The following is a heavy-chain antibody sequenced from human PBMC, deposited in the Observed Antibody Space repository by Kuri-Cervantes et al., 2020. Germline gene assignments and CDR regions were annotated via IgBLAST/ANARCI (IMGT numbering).Heavy chain of an antibody. V-gene: IGHV4-31*03. J-gene: IGHJ2*01. D-gene: IGHD4-23*01. CDR3: AREVEKTQGLYWYFDL. Sequence: SETLSLTCTVSGGSISSGGYYWSWIRQHPGKGLEWIGYIYYSGSTYYNPSLKSRVTISVDTSKNQFSLKLSSVTAAYTAVYYCAREVEKTQGLYWYFDLWGRGTLVTVSS. CDR2: IYYSGST. CDR1: GGSISSGGYY.